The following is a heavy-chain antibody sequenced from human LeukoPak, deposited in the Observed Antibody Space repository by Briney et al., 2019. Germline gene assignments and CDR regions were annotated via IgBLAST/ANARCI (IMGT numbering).Heavy chain of an antibody. CDR2: ISGSGGST. V-gene: IGHV3-23*01. Sequence: GGSLRLSCAASGFTFSNAWMSWVRQAPGKGLEWVSAISGSGGSTYYADSVKGRFTISRDNSKNTLYLQMNSLRAEDTAVYYCAKVRYYGSGSYYYFDYWGQGTLVTVSS. CDR1: GFTFSNAW. J-gene: IGHJ4*02. CDR3: AKVRYYGSGSYYYFDY. D-gene: IGHD3-10*01.